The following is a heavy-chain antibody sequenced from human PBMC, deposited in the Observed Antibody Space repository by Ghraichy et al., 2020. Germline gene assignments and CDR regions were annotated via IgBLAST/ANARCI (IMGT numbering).Heavy chain of an antibody. D-gene: IGHD1-26*01. V-gene: IGHV3-7*01. CDR3: ARDSGVGSTGKFDP. CDR1: GFTFSHYW. Sequence: GGSLRLSCEASGFTFSHYWMGWVRQAPGKGLEWVANINKDGTDKQHVDSVKDRFTISRDNAKNSVYLQMNGLRVEDTAIYYCARDSGVGSTGKFDPWGQGTLVTVSS. CDR2: INKDGTDK. J-gene: IGHJ5*02.